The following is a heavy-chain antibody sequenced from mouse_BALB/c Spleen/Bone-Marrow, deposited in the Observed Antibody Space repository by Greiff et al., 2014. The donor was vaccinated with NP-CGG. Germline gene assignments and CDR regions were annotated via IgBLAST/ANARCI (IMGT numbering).Heavy chain of an antibody. J-gene: IGHJ2*01. D-gene: IGHD2-1*01. CDR2: INPSNGRT. Sequence: VQLQQSGAELVKPGASVKLSCKASGYTFTSYWMHWVKQRPGQGLEWIGEINPSNGRTNYNEKFKNKATLTVDKSSGTAYMQLSSLTSEDSAVYYCARSGNYYFDYWGQGTTLTVSS. CDR3: ARSGNYYFDY. CDR1: GYTFTSYW. V-gene: IGHV1S81*02.